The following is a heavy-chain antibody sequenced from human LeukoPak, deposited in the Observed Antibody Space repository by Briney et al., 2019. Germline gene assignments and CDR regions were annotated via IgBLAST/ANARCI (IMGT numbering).Heavy chain of an antibody. CDR1: GFTLRNYA. D-gene: IGHD3-3*01. J-gene: IGHJ4*02. CDR3: AKDRFFQWLHLDD. Sequence: QAGGSLRLSCAASGFTLRNYAMSWVRQAPGKGLEWVSSIGAGDKYTYYGDSVKGRFTISRDNSKNTLYLQMNSLRADDTAIYYCAKDRFFQWLHLDDWGQGTLVTVSS. V-gene: IGHV3-23*01. CDR2: IGAGDKYT.